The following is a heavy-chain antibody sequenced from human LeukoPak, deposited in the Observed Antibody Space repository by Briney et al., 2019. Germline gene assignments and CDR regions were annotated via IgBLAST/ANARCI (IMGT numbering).Heavy chain of an antibody. CDR3: ASQAYYYGSGSYSY. Sequence: ASVKVSCKAPGYTFTGYYMHWVRQAPGQGLEWMGRINPNSGGTNYAQKFQGRVTMTRDTSISTAYMELSRLRSDDTAVYYCASQAYYYGSGSYSYWGQGTLVTVSS. V-gene: IGHV1-2*06. CDR1: GYTFTGYY. J-gene: IGHJ4*02. D-gene: IGHD3-10*01. CDR2: INPNSGGT.